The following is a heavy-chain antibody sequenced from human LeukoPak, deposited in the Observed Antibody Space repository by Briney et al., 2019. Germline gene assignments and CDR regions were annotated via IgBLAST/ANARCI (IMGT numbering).Heavy chain of an antibody. CDR2: INHSGST. CDR3: ARRVLWFGELSRLGFDY. Sequence: SETLSLTCTVSGGSISGYYWSWIRQPPGKGLEWIGEINHSGSTNYNPSLKSRVTISVDTSKNQFSLKLSSVTAADTAVYYCARRVLWFGELSRLGFDYWGRGTLVTVSS. V-gene: IGHV4-34*01. J-gene: IGHJ4*02. D-gene: IGHD3-10*01. CDR1: GGSISGYY.